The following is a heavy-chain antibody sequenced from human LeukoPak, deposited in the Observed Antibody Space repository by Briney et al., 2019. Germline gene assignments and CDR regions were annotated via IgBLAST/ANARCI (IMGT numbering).Heavy chain of an antibody. CDR1: GFGFGSYA. J-gene: IGHJ5*02. CDR2: ISGSGSHA. V-gene: IGHV3-23*01. Sequence: AGGSLRLSCAASGFGFGSYAMGWTRQAPGQGLEWVSAISGSGSHANYAESVKGRFTISRDNSKNTLYLQMHSLIAADTAVYYCGSGPVGTTVPWGQGTLVTVSS. D-gene: IGHD1-1*01. CDR3: GSGPVGTTVP.